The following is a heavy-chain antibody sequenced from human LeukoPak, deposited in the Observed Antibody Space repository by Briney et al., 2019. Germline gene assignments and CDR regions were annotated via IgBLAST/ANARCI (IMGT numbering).Heavy chain of an antibody. CDR1: GFTFRNSW. V-gene: IGHV3-7*02. J-gene: IGHJ4*02. CDR2: INHDGTRE. Sequence: GGSPRLSCAASGFTFRNSWMTWVRQAPGKGLEWVANINHDGTREYYVDSVEGRFTISRDNGKNSLYLQMNSLRDEDTAIYYCARQHTARFAYWGQGTLVTVSS. D-gene: IGHD5-18*01. CDR3: ARQHTARFAY.